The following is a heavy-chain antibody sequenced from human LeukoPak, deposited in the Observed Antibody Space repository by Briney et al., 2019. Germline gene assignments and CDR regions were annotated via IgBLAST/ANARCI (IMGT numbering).Heavy chain of an antibody. D-gene: IGHD1-26*01. J-gene: IGHJ4*02. CDR2: ISSSGSTI. Sequence: GGSLRLSCAASGFTFSDYYMSWIRQAPGKGLEWVSYISSSGSTIYYADSVKGRFTISRDNSKNTLYLQMNSLRAEDTAVYYCARGIAESYYSHDYWGQGTLVTVSS. V-gene: IGHV3-11*04. CDR1: GFTFSDYY. CDR3: ARGIAESYYSHDY.